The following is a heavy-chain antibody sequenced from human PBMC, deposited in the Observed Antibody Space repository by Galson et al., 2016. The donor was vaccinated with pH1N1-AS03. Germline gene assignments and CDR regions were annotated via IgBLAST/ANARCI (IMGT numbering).Heavy chain of an antibody. CDR2: IWPSGTT. D-gene: IGHD3-22*01. CDR1: GGSIDSSNW. J-gene: IGHJ4*02. Sequence: LSLTCAVSGGSIDSSNWWSWVRQPPGKGLEWVGEIWPSGTTNYNPSLKSRVTTSLDKSNNQFSLMLISVTAADTAVYYCARGFDFSAYYFPKWGQEALVTVSS. V-gene: IGHV4-4*02. CDR3: ARGFDFSAYYFPK.